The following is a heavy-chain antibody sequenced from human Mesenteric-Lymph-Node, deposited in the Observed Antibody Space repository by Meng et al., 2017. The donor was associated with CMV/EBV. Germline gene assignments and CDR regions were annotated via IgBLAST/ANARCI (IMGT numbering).Heavy chain of an antibody. CDR3: ARGSDIPVNNY. V-gene: IGHV4-34*01. CDR2: INHSGVP. J-gene: IGHJ4*02. Sequence: QLQLQQWGAGLLKPSGTLSLTCAVYGGSFSGYYWSWIRQPPGKGLEWSGEINHSGVPNYNPSLKSRVTISLDRSKNQFSLKLSSVTAEDTAVYYCARGSDIPVNNYWGQGTLVTVSS. D-gene: IGHD2-15*01. CDR1: GGSFSGYY.